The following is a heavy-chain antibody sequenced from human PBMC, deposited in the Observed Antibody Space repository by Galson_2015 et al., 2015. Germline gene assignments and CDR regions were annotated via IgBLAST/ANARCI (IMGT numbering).Heavy chain of an antibody. CDR3: ARDLSCSSTSCSGHYYYGMDV. Sequence: SVKVSCKASGYTFTSYYMHWVRQAPGQGLEWMGIINPSGGSTSYAQKFRGRVTMTRDTSTSTVYIELSSLRSEDTAVYYCARDLSCSSTSCSGHYYYGMDVWGQGTTVTVSS. CDR1: GYTFTSYY. J-gene: IGHJ6*02. D-gene: IGHD2-2*01. CDR2: INPSGGST. V-gene: IGHV1-46*01.